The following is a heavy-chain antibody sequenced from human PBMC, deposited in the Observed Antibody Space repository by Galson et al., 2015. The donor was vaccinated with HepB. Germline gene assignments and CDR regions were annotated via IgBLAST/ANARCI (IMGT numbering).Heavy chain of an antibody. CDR2: ISTDSSTI. CDR3: ARHYFSAWPDTPLDY. J-gene: IGHJ4*02. V-gene: IGHV3-48*01. D-gene: IGHD6-19*01. Sequence: SLRLSCAASGFTFSSYTMNWVRQAPGKGLEWLSYISTDSSTIYYADSVKGRFTISRDNAKNSLYLQMNSLRAEDTAVYYCARHYFSAWPDTPLDYWGQGTLVTVSS. CDR1: GFTFSSYT.